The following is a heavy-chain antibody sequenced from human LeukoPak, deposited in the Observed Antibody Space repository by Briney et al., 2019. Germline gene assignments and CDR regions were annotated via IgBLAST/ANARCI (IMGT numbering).Heavy chain of an antibody. J-gene: IGHJ5*02. CDR1: GYTFTSYA. Sequence: ASVKVSCKASGYTFTSYAMHWVRQAPGQRLEWMGWINAGNGNTKYSRKFQGRVTITRDTSASTAYMELSSLRSEDTAVYYCARGALFDPWGQGTLVTVSS. V-gene: IGHV1-3*01. CDR3: ARGALFDP. CDR2: INAGNGNT.